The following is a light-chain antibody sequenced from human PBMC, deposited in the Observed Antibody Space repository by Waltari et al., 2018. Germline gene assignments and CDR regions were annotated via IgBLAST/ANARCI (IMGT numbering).Light chain of an antibody. CDR1: QGISSY. Sequence: IQLTQSPSSLSASVGNRVTITCRASQGISSYLAWYQQKPGKATELLIYAASTLQGGVPSRFSGSGSGTDFTLTISSLQPEDSATYFCQQLKTYPITFGQGTRLEI. CDR2: AAS. CDR3: QQLKTYPIT. V-gene: IGKV1-9*01. J-gene: IGKJ5*01.